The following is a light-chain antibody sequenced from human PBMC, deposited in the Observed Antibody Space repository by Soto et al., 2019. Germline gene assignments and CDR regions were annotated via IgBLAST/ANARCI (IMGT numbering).Light chain of an antibody. Sequence: QSVLTQPASVSGSPGQSITISCTGTSSDVGSYNLVSWYQQHPGKAPKLMIYEVSKRPSGVSNRFSGSKSGNTASLTISGLQAEDEADYYCCSYAGSVWVFGGGTKLTV. V-gene: IGLV2-23*02. CDR2: EVS. CDR3: CSYAGSVWV. CDR1: SSDVGSYNL. J-gene: IGLJ3*02.